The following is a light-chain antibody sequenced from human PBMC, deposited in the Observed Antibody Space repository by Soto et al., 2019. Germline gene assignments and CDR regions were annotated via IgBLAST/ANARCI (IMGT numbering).Light chain of an antibody. V-gene: IGLV2-14*01. CDR1: SSDIGDYNY. CDR2: KVS. Sequence: QSALNQPASVSGSPGQSITISCTGTSSDIGDYNYVSWYQLHPDKAPKLLIYKVSDRPSGVSSRFSGSKSGSTAFLTISGLQPEDEADYYCYSWVSTRTPWLFGGGTKLTVL. J-gene: IGLJ3*02. CDR3: YSWVSTRTPWL.